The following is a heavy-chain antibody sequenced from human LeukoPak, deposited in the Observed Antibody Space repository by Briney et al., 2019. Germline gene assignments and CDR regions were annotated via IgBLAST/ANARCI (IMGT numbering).Heavy chain of an antibody. CDR3: ARGVRLKFDP. D-gene: IGHD2-21*02. J-gene: IGHJ5*02. CDR2: INHSGST. CDR1: GGSFGGYY. V-gene: IGHV4-34*01. Sequence: PSETLSLTCAVYGGSFGGYYWSWIRQPPGKGLEWIGEINHSGSTNYNPSLKSRVTISVDTSKNQFSLKLSSVTAADTAVYYCARGVRLKFDPWGQGTLVTVSS.